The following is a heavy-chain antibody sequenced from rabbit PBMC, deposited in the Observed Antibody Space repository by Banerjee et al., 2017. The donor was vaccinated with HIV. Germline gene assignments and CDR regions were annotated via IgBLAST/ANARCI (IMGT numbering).Heavy chain of an antibody. V-gene: IGHV1S45*01. D-gene: IGHD4-2*01. CDR3: ARDGGTGSDDYFNL. CDR1: GFSFSGSYY. CDR2: IYNGDSGST. J-gene: IGHJ4*01. Sequence: QEQLVESGGGLVKPEGSLTLTCTASGFSFSGSYYMCWVRQAPGKGLEWIGRIYNGDSGSTDYASWAKGRFTISKTSSTTVTLQMTSLTAADTATYFCARDGGTGSDDYFNLWGQGTLVTVS.